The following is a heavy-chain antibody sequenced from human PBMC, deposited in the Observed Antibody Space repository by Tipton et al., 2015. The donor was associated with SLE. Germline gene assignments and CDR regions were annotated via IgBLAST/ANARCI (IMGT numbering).Heavy chain of an antibody. V-gene: IGHV3-49*04. Sequence: SLRLSCTASGFTFGDYAMGWVRQAPGKGLEWVSFIKNKAYGETTEYAASVKGRFTISRDDSKSIAYLQMNSLKTEDTAVYYCTRSREGGGYSYGQVTLDYWGQGTLDTVSS. D-gene: IGHD5-18*01. CDR1: GFTFGDYA. CDR3: TRSREGGGYSYGQVTLDY. J-gene: IGHJ4*02. CDR2: IKNKAYGETT.